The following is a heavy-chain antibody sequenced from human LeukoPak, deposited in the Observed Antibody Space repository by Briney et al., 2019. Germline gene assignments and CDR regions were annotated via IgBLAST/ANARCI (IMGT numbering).Heavy chain of an antibody. Sequence: GGSLRLSCAASGFTVSSNYMSWVRQTPGKGLEWVSVIYGGGSTYYADSVKGRFTISRDNSKNTLYLQMNSLRAEDTAVYYCAKDLYDFWSGPGIHYYYYYMDVWGKGTTVTVSS. CDR1: GFTVSSNY. CDR3: AKDLYDFWSGPGIHYYYYYMDV. D-gene: IGHD3-3*01. CDR2: IYGGGST. J-gene: IGHJ6*03. V-gene: IGHV3-66*01.